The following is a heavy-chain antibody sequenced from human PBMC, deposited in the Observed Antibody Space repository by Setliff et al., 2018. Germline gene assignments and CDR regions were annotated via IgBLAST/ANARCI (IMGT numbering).Heavy chain of an antibody. CDR1: GYSFSDYG. CDR3: ASEYGYSSSMDV. J-gene: IGHJ6*04. Sequence: ASVKVSCKASGYSFSDYGISWVRQAPGRGLEWMGWINSYNGNTNYARKFQGRVTMTTDTSTSTAHMELRSLTSDDTAVYYCASEYGYSSSMDVWGNGTTVTVSS. V-gene: IGHV1-18*01. CDR2: INSYNGNT. D-gene: IGHD6-19*01.